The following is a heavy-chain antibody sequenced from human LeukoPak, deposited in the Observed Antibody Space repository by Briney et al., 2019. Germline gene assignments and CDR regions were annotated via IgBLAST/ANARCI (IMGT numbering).Heavy chain of an antibody. J-gene: IGHJ5*02. CDR2: IYHSGST. Sequence: PSETLSLTCTVSGYSISSGYYWGWIRQPPGKGLEWIAIIYHSGSTYYNPSLKSRVTISVDTSKNQFSLKLSSVTAADTAVYYCARDGRIRFPVTNWFDPWGQGTPVTVSS. V-gene: IGHV4-38-2*02. CDR3: ARDGRIRFPVTNWFDP. CDR1: GYSISSGYY. D-gene: IGHD3-3*01.